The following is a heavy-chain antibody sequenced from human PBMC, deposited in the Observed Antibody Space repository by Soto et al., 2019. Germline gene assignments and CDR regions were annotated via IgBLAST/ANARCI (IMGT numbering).Heavy chain of an antibody. J-gene: IGHJ4*02. CDR2: IYHSGST. Sequence: SETLSLSCAVSGYSISSGYYWCWIRQPPGKGLEWIGSIYHSGSTYYNPSLKSRVTISVDTSKNQFPLKLTSVTAADTAVYYCVRMVYHTDIDYWGPGTPVTVSS. V-gene: IGHV4-38-2*01. CDR3: VRMVYHTDIDY. D-gene: IGHD2-8*01. CDR1: GYSISSGYY.